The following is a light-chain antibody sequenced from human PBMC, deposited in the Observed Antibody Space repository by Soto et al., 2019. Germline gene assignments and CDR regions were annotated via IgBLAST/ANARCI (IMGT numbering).Light chain of an antibody. CDR1: SSDVGGYNY. CDR3: TSYTSSGTFV. J-gene: IGLJ1*01. V-gene: IGLV2-14*01. CDR2: EVS. Sequence: QSVLPQPASVSGSPGQSITISCTGTSSDVGGYNYVSWYQQHPGKAPKLMIYEVSNRPSGVSDRFSGSKSGNTASLTISGLQAEDEADYYCTSYTSSGTFVFGTGTKLTVL.